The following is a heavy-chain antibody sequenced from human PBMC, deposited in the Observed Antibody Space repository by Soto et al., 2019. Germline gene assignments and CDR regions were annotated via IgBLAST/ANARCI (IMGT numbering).Heavy chain of an antibody. CDR1: GGSIFSHY. D-gene: IGHD4-4*01. Sequence: SETLSLTCTVSGGSIFSHYWGWIRQPPGKGLEWLGYIYYSGTTNYNPPLKSRITISVDTSGNRFSLKLSSVTAADTAVYFCARTYCTTTACQAHGIDVWGQGTTVTVSS. CDR2: IYYSGTT. J-gene: IGHJ6*02. CDR3: ARTYCTTTACQAHGIDV. V-gene: IGHV4-59*11.